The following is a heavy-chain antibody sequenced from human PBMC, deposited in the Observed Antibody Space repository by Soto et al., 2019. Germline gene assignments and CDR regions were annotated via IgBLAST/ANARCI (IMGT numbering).Heavy chain of an antibody. Sequence: EVQLLESGGGLVQPGGSLRLSCAASGFTFSSYAMSWVRQAPGKGLEWVSAISGSGGSTYYADSVKGRFTISSDNSKNTLYLQMNSLRAEDTAVYYCAKGQTYSSSSGWFDPWGQGTLVTVSS. D-gene: IGHD6-6*01. CDR3: AKGQTYSSSSGWFDP. CDR1: GFTFSSYA. J-gene: IGHJ5*02. CDR2: ISGSGGST. V-gene: IGHV3-23*01.